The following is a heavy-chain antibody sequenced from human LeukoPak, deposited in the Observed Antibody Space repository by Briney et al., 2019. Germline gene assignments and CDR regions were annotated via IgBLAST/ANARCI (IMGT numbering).Heavy chain of an antibody. J-gene: IGHJ6*03. CDR1: GFTFSSFS. CDR2: IRSSGSYI. D-gene: IGHD3-10*01. V-gene: IGHV3-21*01. CDR3: ARGYFQVYYMDV. Sequence: GGSLRLSCAASGFTFSSFSMNWVRQAPGKGLEWVSSIRSSGSYIYYADSVKGRFTISRDNAKNSLYPQMNSLRAEDTAVYYCARGYFQVYYMDVWGKGTTVTVSS.